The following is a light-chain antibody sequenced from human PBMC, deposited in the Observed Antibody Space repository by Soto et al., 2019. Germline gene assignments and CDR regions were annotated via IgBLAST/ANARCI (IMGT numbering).Light chain of an antibody. CDR2: LNSDGSH. V-gene: IGLV4-69*01. J-gene: IGLJ2*01. Sequence: QLVLTQSPSASASLGASVKLTCTLSSGHSSYAIAWHQQQPEKGPRYLMKLNSDGSHSKGDGXXDRFSGSSSGAERYLTXXXXQSEXXXXXYCQTWGTGIGVFGGGTKVTVL. CDR3: QTWGTGIGV. CDR1: SGHSSYA.